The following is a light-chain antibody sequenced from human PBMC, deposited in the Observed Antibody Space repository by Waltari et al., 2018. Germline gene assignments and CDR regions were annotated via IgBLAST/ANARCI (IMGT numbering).Light chain of an antibody. CDR2: VNSDGSH. J-gene: IGLJ3*02. V-gene: IGLV4-69*01. Sequence: QLVLTQSPSASASLGASVKLTRPLSSGPSSNVIAWLQQQPEKGPRYLMRVNSDGSHSRGDEIPDRFAGSSSGAERYLTISSLQSEDEADYYCQTGGHGTWVFGGGTKLTVL. CDR1: SGPSSNV. CDR3: QTGGHGTWV.